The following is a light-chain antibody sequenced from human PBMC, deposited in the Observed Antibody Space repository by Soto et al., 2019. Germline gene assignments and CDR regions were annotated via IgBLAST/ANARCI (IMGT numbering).Light chain of an antibody. CDR1: QSVKSN. V-gene: IGKV3-15*01. CDR2: GAS. J-gene: IGKJ3*01. CDR3: HQYNSWPRGT. Sequence: EIMMTQSPATLSVSPGERATLSCRASQSVKSNLAWYQQKPGQAPRLLIYGASTRATGIPARFSGSGSGTEFTLTISSLQSEDSAVYYCHQYNSWPRGTFGPGTKVDIK.